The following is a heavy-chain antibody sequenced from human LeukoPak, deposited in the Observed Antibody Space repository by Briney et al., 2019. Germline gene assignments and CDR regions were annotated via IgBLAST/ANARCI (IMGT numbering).Heavy chain of an antibody. J-gene: IGHJ6*02. CDR3: RIAADWVEYYGMDV. V-gene: IGHV1-69*13. CDR2: IIPIFGTA. D-gene: IGHD3/OR15-3a*01. Sequence: SVTVSCKASGGTFSSYAISWVRQAPGQGLEWMGGIIPIFGTANYAQKFQGRVTITADESTSTAYMELSSLRSEDTAVYYCRIAADWVEYYGMDVWGQGTTVTVSS. CDR1: GGTFSSYA.